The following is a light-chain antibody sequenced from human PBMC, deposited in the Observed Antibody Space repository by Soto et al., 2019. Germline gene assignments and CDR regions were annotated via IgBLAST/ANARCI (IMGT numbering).Light chain of an antibody. V-gene: IGKV1-9*01. CDR1: QGISSF. Sequence: DVHLTQSPSSLSASVGDRVTITCRASQGISSFLAWYQQKPGKAPNLLMYAASTLQSGVPSRFSGGESGTEYTLTISSLQPEDSATYYCQQLYSFPLTFGQGTRLEIK. CDR3: QQLYSFPLT. J-gene: IGKJ5*01. CDR2: AAS.